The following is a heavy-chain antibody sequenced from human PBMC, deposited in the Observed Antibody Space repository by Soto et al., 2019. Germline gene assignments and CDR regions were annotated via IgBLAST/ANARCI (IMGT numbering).Heavy chain of an antibody. CDR1: GGSFSGYY. CDR2: INHSGST. Sequence: PXGTLSLTFAVYGGSFSGYYWSGIRQPPGKGLEWIGEINHSGSTNYNPSLKSRVTISVDTSKNQFSLKLSSVTAADTAVYYCESINSSGWYRFDYWGQGTLVTVSS. CDR3: ESINSSGWYRFDY. J-gene: IGHJ4*02. V-gene: IGHV4-34*01. D-gene: IGHD6-19*01.